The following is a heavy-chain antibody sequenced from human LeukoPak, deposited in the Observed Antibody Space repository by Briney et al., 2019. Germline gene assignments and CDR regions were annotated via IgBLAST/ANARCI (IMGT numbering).Heavy chain of an antibody. CDR2: IYYSGST. CDR3: ARFTYTTRPPDV. Sequence: SETLSLTCTVSGGSISSSSYYWGWIRQPPGKGLEWIGSIYYSGSTYYNPSLKSRVTISVDTSKNQFSLRLSSVTAADTAVYYCARFTYTTRPPDVWGKGTTVTVSS. D-gene: IGHD3-16*01. J-gene: IGHJ6*04. CDR1: GGSISSSSYY. V-gene: IGHV4-39*07.